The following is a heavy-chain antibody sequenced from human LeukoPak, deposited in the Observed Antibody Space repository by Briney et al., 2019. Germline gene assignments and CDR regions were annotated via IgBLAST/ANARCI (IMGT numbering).Heavy chain of an antibody. CDR2: INHSGST. CDR3: ARGCPAYYYGSGRRYNWFDP. Sequence: SETLSLTCAVYGGSFSGYYWSWIRQPPGKGLEWIGEINHSGSTNYNPSLKSRVTISVDTSKNQFSLKLSSVTAADTAVYYCARGCPAYYYGSGRRYNWFDPWGQGTLVTVSS. J-gene: IGHJ5*02. V-gene: IGHV4-34*01. D-gene: IGHD3-10*01. CDR1: GGSFSGYY.